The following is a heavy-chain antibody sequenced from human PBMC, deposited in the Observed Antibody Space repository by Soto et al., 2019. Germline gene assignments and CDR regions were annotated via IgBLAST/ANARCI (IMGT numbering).Heavy chain of an antibody. V-gene: IGHV3-11*01. CDR1: GFTFSDYY. Sequence: GGSLRLSCAASGFTFSDYYMSWIRQAPGKGLEWVSYISSSGSTIYYADSVKGRFTISRDNAKNSLYLQMNSLRAEDTAVYYCARSRDFHDFWSGSQNWFDPWGQGTLVTVSS. D-gene: IGHD3-3*01. CDR3: ARSRDFHDFWSGSQNWFDP. CDR2: ISSSGSTI. J-gene: IGHJ5*02.